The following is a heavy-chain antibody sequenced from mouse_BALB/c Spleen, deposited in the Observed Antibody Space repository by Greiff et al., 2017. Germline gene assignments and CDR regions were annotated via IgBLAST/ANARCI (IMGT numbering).Heavy chain of an antibody. J-gene: IGHJ4*01. Sequence: VQLKESGPGLVKPSQSLSLTCTVTGYSITSDYAWNWIRQFPGNKLEWMGYISYSGSTSYNPSLKSRISITRDTSKNQFFLQLNSVTTEDTATYYCARSLYGNSWGAMDYWGQGTSVTVSS. CDR2: ISYSGST. CDR3: ARSLYGNSWGAMDY. V-gene: IGHV3-2*02. CDR1: GYSITSDYA. D-gene: IGHD2-1*01.